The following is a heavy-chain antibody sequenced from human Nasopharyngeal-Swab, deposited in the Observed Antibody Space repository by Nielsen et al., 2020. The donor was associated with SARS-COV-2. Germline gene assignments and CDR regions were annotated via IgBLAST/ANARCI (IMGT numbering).Heavy chain of an antibody. D-gene: IGHD2-15*01. Sequence: GESLKISCAASGFTFSDYYMSWIRQAPGTGLEWVSYISSSGSTIYYADPVKGRFTISRDNAKNSLYLQMNSLRAEDTAVYYCARDLYCSGGSCYYYGMDVWGQGTTVTVSS. V-gene: IGHV3-11*01. CDR2: ISSSGSTI. CDR3: ARDLYCSGGSCYYYGMDV. J-gene: IGHJ6*02. CDR1: GFTFSDYY.